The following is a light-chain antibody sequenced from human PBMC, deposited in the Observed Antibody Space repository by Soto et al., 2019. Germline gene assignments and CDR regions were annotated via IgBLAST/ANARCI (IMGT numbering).Light chain of an antibody. V-gene: IGKV1-39*01. CDR1: QTVSFF. Sequence: VRLTQSPSSVSASVGDRVTITCRANQTVSFFLNWYQQRPGRAPKLLIYGASNLLSGVPSRFSGSRSGTEFTLVISSLQVDDFATYYCQEALNEPWTFGQVAKVDI. CDR3: QEALNEPWT. CDR2: GAS. J-gene: IGKJ1*01.